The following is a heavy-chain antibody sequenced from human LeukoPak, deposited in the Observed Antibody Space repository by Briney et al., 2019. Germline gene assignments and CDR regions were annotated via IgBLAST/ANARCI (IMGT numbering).Heavy chain of an antibody. D-gene: IGHD6-13*01. V-gene: IGHV4-34*01. CDR1: GGSFSGYY. CDR2: INHSGST. CDR3: ARGLYSSSWYGY. J-gene: IGHJ4*02. Sequence: SETLSLTCAVYGGSFSGYYWSWIRQPPGKGLEWIGEINHSGSTSYNPSLKSRVTISVDTSKNQFSLKLSSVTAADAAVYYCARGLYSSSWYGYWGQGTLVTVSS.